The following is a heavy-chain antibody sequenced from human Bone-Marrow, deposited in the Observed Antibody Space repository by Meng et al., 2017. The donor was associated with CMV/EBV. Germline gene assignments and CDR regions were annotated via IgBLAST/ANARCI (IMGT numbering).Heavy chain of an antibody. V-gene: IGHV1-8*01. CDR1: GYTFTSYD. J-gene: IGHJ6*02. CDR3: ARALSKYYYYSMDV. D-gene: IGHD3-16*01. CDR2: MNPNSGNT. Sequence: ASVKVSCKPSGYTFTSYDINWVRQATGQGLEWMGWMNPNSGNTGYAQKFQGRVTITRNTSISTAYMELSSLRSEDTAVYYCARALSKYYYYSMDVWGQGTTVTVSS.